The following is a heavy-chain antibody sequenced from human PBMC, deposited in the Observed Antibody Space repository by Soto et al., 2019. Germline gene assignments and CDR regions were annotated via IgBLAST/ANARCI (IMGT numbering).Heavy chain of an antibody. D-gene: IGHD6-19*01. CDR1: GGTFSSYT. CDR3: AIAVAGTHGMDV. Sequence: QVQLVQSGAEVKKPESSVKVSCKASGGTFSSYTISWVRQAPGQGLEWMGRIIPILGITNYAQKFQGRVTIIADKSTSTAYMELSSLRSEDTAVYYCAIAVAGTHGMDVWGQGTTVTVSS. V-gene: IGHV1-69*02. CDR2: IIPILGIT. J-gene: IGHJ6*02.